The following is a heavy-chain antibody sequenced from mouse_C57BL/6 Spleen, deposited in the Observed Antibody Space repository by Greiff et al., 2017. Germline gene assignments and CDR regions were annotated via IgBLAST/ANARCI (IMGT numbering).Heavy chain of an antibody. J-gene: IGHJ2*01. CDR2: INPGSGCT. Sequence: VQLQQPGAELVKPGASVKLSCTASGYTFTSYWMPWVKQRPGQGLEWIGNINPGSGCTNYNEKFKSKSTLTVDKSSSTAYMQLSSLTSEDSAVYYCARKGYYGRSSEYWGQGTTLLVSS. V-gene: IGHV1-53*01. D-gene: IGHD1-1*01. CDR3: ARKGYYGRSSEY. CDR1: GYTFTSYW.